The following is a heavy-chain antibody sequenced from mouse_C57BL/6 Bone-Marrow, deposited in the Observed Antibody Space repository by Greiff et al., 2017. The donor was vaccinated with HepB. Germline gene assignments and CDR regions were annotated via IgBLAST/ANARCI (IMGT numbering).Heavy chain of an antibody. Sequence: DVKLVESGGGLVKPGGSLKLSCAASGFTFSSYAMSWVRQTPEKRLEWVATISDGGSYTYYPDNVKGRFTISRDNAKNNLYLQMSHLKSEDTAMDYCARDLLIYDGYWRFAYWGQGTLVTVSA. CDR1: GFTFSSYA. V-gene: IGHV5-4*01. CDR3: ARDLLIYDGYWRFAY. J-gene: IGHJ3*01. CDR2: ISDGGSYT. D-gene: IGHD2-3*01.